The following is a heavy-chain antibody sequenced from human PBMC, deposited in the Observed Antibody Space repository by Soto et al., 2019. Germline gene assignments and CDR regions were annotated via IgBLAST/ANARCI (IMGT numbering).Heavy chain of an antibody. D-gene: IGHD4-17*01. Sequence: QVQLVQSGAEVKKPGASVKVSCKASGYTFTSSVISWVRQAPGQGLEWMGWLSAYNGNTNYAPKLQGRVTMTTDTSTSTADMELRSLRSDDTAGYYCARDRGGQWTTVTCYFDYWGQGTQVTVSS. CDR3: ARDRGGQWTTVTCYFDY. CDR2: LSAYNGNT. V-gene: IGHV1-18*01. J-gene: IGHJ4*02. CDR1: GYTFTSSV.